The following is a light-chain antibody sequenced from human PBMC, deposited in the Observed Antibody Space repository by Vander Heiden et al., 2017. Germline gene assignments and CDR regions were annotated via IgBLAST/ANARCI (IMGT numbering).Light chain of an antibody. CDR2: GAS. CDR1: QSVSSN. V-gene: IGKV3-15*01. CDR3: QQYNNWPLT. Sequence: VMALSTVNLFVSRGDRSTLSCRASQSVSSNLAWYQQKPGQAPRLLIYGASTRATGIPARFSGSGSGTEFTLTISSLQSEDFAVYYCQQYNNWPLTFGGGTKVEIK. J-gene: IGKJ4*01.